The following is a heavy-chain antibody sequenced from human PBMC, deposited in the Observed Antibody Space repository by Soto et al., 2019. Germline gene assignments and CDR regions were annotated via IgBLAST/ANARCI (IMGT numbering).Heavy chain of an antibody. V-gene: IGHV1-69*13. Sequence: SVKVSCKASGGTFSSYAISWVRQAPGQGLEWMGGIIPIFGTANYAQKFQGRVTITADESTSTAYMELSSLRSEDTAVYYCATSRITIFGVVAPGHYYYGMDVWGQGTTVAVSS. CDR2: IIPIFGTA. CDR3: ATSRITIFGVVAPGHYYYGMDV. J-gene: IGHJ6*02. D-gene: IGHD3-3*01. CDR1: GGTFSSYA.